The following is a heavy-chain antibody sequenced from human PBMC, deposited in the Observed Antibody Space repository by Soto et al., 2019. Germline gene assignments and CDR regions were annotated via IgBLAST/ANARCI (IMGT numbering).Heavy chain of an antibody. CDR2: ISAYNGNT. V-gene: IGHV1-18*01. Sequence: QVQLVQSGAEVKKPGASVKVSCKASGYTFTSYGISWVRQAPGQGLEWMGWISAYNGNTNYAQKLQGRVTMTTDTXTXXAYMELRSLRSDDTAVYYCAREYNWNYARSAGMDYWGQGTLVTVSS. CDR1: GYTFTSYG. CDR3: AREYNWNYARSAGMDY. J-gene: IGHJ4*02. D-gene: IGHD1-7*01.